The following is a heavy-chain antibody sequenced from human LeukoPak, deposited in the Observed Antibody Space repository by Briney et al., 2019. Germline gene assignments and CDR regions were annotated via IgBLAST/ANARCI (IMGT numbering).Heavy chain of an antibody. J-gene: IGHJ4*02. V-gene: IGHV1-2*04. D-gene: IGHD3-22*01. CDR3: ARGHPNYYDSSGFGGD. CDR1: GYTFTGYY. Sequence: VASVKVSCKASGYTFTGYYMHWVRQAPGQGLEWMGWINPNSGGTNYAQKFQGWVTMTRDTSISTAYMELSRLRSDDTAVYYCARGHPNYYDSSGFGGDWGQGTLVTVSS. CDR2: INPNSGGT.